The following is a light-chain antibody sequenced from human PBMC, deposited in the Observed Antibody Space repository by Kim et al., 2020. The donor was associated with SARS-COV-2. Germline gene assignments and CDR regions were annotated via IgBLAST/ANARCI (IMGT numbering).Light chain of an antibody. CDR2: GKT. Sequence: SSELTQDPAVSVALGQTVRITCQGDSLRSYYASWYQQKPGQAPILVIYGKTNRPSGIPDRFSGSSSGNTASLTITGAQAEDEADYYCNSRDSSGNHAVFGGGTQLTVL. J-gene: IGLJ7*01. CDR1: SLRSYY. CDR3: NSRDSSGNHAV. V-gene: IGLV3-19*01.